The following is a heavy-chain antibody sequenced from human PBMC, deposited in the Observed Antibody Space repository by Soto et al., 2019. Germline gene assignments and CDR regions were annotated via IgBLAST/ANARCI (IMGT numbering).Heavy chain of an antibody. J-gene: IGHJ4*02. CDR3: ARVRVRFLEWLGSEG. V-gene: IGHV1-69*12. CDR2: IIPIFGTA. Sequence: QVQLVQSGAEVKKPGSSVKVSCKASGGTFSSYAFSWVRQAPGQGLEWMGGIIPIFGTANYAQKFQGRVTXXADESTSTAYMELSSLRSEDTAVYYCARVRVRFLEWLGSEGWGQGTLVTVSS. CDR1: GGTFSSYA. D-gene: IGHD3-3*01.